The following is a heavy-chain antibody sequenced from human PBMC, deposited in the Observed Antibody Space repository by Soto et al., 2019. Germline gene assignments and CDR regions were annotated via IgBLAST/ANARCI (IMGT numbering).Heavy chain of an antibody. CDR2: INPSGGST. V-gene: IGHV1-46*01. CDR3: AIYCSGGSCGVGYFDY. Sequence: QVQLVQSGAEVKKPGASVKVSCKASGYTFTSYYMHWVRQAPGQGLEWMGIINPSGGSTSYAQKFQGRATMTRDTSTSTGYMELSSLRSEDTAVYYCAIYCSGGSCGVGYFDYWGQGTLVTVSS. D-gene: IGHD2-15*01. CDR1: GYTFTSYY. J-gene: IGHJ4*02.